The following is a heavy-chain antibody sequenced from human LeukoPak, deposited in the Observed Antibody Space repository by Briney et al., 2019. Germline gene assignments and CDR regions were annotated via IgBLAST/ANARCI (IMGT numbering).Heavy chain of an antibody. D-gene: IGHD2-15*01. J-gene: IGHJ4*02. V-gene: IGHV3-30*04. CDR3: ARGQLGYCSGGSCYSLWYFDY. Sequence: GGSLRLSCAASGFTFSSYAMHWVRQAPGKGLEWVAVISYDGSNKYYADSVKGRFTISRDNSKNTLYLQMNSLRAEDMAVYYCARGQLGYCSGGSCYSLWYFDYWGQGTLVTVSS. CDR1: GFTFSSYA. CDR2: ISYDGSNK.